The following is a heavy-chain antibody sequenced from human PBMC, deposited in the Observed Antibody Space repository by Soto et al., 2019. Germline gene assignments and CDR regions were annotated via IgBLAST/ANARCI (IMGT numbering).Heavy chain of an antibody. V-gene: IGHV2-5*02. CDR1: GFSLSTSGVG. CDR3: AHRLLWFGDQWDWFDP. J-gene: IGHJ5*02. Sequence: SGPTLVNPTQTLTLTCTFSGFSLSTSGVGVGWIRQPPGKALEWLALIYWDDDKRYSPSLKSRLTITKDTSKNQVVLTMTNMDPVDTATYYCAHRLLWFGDQWDWFDPWGQGTLVTVSS. CDR2: IYWDDDK. D-gene: IGHD3-10*01.